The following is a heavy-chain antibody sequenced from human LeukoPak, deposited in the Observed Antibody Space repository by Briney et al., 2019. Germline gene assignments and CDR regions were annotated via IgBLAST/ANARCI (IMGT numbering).Heavy chain of an antibody. CDR2: IREDGSDK. J-gene: IGHJ4*02. D-gene: IGHD5-12*01. CDR1: GFTFSRYW. Sequence: GGSLRLSCEASGFTFSRYWMSWVRQAPGKGLEWVANIREDGSDKDYVDSVKGRFTISKDNAKNSLYLQMTSLRPEDTAVYYCAREGEGGIVTTTFFDHWGQGTRVTVSS. V-gene: IGHV3-7*01. CDR3: AREGEGGIVTTTFFDH.